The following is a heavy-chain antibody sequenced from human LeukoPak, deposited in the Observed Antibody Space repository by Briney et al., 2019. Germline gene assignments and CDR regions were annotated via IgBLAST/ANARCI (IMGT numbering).Heavy chain of an antibody. CDR3: ARITMSRFDP. D-gene: IGHD3-10*02. Sequence: GGSLRLSCAASGFTVSSNYMSWVRQAPGKGLEWVSVIYGGGTTHYADSVKGRFTISRDNSKNTLYLQMNSLRAEDTAVYYCARITMSRFDPWGQGTLVTVS. V-gene: IGHV3-53*01. J-gene: IGHJ5*02. CDR1: GFTVSSNY. CDR2: IYGGGTT.